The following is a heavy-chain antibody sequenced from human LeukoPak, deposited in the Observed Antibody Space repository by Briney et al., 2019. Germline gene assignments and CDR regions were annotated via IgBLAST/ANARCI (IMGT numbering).Heavy chain of an antibody. CDR3: TGRRSSSWLIDY. D-gene: IGHD6-13*01. CDR2: IYYSGST. V-gene: IGHV4-59*01. J-gene: IGHJ4*02. CDR1: GGSISSYY. Sequence: TSETLSLTCTVSGGSISSYYWSWIRQPPGKGLEWIGYIYYSGSTNYNPSLKSRVTISVDTSKNQFSLKLSSVTAADTAGYYCTGRRSSSWLIDYWGQGTLVTVSS.